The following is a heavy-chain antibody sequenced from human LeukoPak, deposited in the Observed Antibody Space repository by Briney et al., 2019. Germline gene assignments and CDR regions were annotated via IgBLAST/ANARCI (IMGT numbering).Heavy chain of an antibody. V-gene: IGHV3-53*01. CDR3: ARDRTGDGYNQGRVFDY. CDR1: GFTVSSNY. D-gene: IGHD5-24*01. CDR2: IYSGGST. J-gene: IGHJ4*02. Sequence: GGSLRLSCAASGFTVSSNYMSWVRQAPGKGLEWVSVIYSGGSTYYADSVKGRFTISRDNSKNTLYLQMNSLRAEDTAVYYCARDRTGDGYNQGRVFDYWGQGTLVTVSS.